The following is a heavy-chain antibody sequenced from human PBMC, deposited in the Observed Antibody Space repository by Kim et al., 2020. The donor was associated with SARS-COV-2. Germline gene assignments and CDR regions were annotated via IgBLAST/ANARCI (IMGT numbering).Heavy chain of an antibody. V-gene: IGHV3-48*04. CDR1: GFTFSSYS. CDR2: ISSSSSTI. Sequence: GGSLRLSCAASGFTFSSYSMNWVRQAPGKGLVWVSYISSSSSTIYYADSVKGRFTISRDNAKNSLYLQMNSLRAEDTAVYYCASQEDRYCSSTSCYEYYYYGMDVWGQGTTVTVSS. J-gene: IGHJ6*02. D-gene: IGHD2-2*01. CDR3: ASQEDRYCSSTSCYEYYYYGMDV.